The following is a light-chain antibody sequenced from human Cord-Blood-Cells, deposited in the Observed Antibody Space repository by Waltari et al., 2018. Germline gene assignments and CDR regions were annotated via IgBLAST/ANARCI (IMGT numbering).Light chain of an antibody. Sequence: DIVLTQSPGTLSLSPGERATLSCRASQSVSSSYLAWYQQKPGQAPRLLIYGASSRATGIPDRFSGSGSGTDFTLTISRLEPEDFAVYYCQQYYSTPPYTFGQGTKLEIK. J-gene: IGKJ2*01. CDR1: QSVSSSY. CDR2: GAS. CDR3: QQYYSTPPYT. V-gene: IGKV3-20*01.